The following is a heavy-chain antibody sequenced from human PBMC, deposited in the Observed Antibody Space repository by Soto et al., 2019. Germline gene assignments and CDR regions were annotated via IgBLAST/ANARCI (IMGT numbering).Heavy chain of an antibody. D-gene: IGHD3-10*01. J-gene: IGHJ4*02. CDR1: GFTFSSYG. V-gene: IGHV3-30*03. CDR3: APWFGAFDY. Sequence: QVQLVESGGGVVQPGRSLRLSCAASGFTFSSYGMHWVRQAPGKGLEWVAVISYDGSNKYYADSVKGRFTISRDNSKNTLYLQMNRLRAGDTAVYYCAPWFGAFDYWGQGTLVTVSS. CDR2: ISYDGSNK.